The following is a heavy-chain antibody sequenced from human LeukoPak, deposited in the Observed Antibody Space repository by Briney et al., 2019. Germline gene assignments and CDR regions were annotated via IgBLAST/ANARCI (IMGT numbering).Heavy chain of an antibody. CDR2: IYSGGST. CDR1: GFTVSSNY. J-gene: IGHJ4*02. Sequence: GGSLRLSCAASGFTVSSNYMSWVRQAPEKGLEWVSVIYSGGSTYYADSVKGRFTISRDNSKNTLYLQMNSLRAEDTAVYYCARGFPFREYEFDYWGQGTLVTVSS. V-gene: IGHV3-53*01. D-gene: IGHD3-10*01. CDR3: ARGFPFREYEFDY.